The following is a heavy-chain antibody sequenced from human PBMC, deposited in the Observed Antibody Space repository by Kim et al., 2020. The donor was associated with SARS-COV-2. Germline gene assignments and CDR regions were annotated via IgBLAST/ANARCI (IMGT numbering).Heavy chain of an antibody. CDR2: IYYSGST. CDR1: GGSISSYY. J-gene: IGHJ5*02. V-gene: IGHV4-59*08. CDR3: ARLHSAGSYYYDSSAPWFDP. Sequence: SETLSLTCTVSGGSISSYYWSWIRQPPGKGLEWIGYIYYSGSTNYNPSLKSRVTISVDTSKNQFSLKLSSVTAADTAVYYCARLHSAGSYYYDSSAPWFDPWGQGTLVTVSS. D-gene: IGHD3-22*01.